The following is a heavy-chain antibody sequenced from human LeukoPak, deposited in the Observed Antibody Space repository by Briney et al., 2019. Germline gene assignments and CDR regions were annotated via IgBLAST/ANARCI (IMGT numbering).Heavy chain of an antibody. CDR3: AKEGGRTHGGFDY. CDR2: ISWNSGSI. Sequence: GGSLRLSCAASGFTFDDYAMHWVRQAPGKGLEWVSGISWNSGSIGYAVSVKGRFTISRDNAKNSLYLQMNSLRAEDTALYYCAKEGGRTHGGFDYWGQGTLVTVSS. CDR1: GFTFDDYA. J-gene: IGHJ4*02. D-gene: IGHD3-16*01. V-gene: IGHV3-9*01.